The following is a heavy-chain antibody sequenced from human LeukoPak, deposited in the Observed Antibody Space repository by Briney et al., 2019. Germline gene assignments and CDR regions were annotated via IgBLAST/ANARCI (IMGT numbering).Heavy chain of an antibody. Sequence: GESLKISCKGSGYSFTSYWIGWVRQMPGKGLEWMGIIYPGDSDTRYSPSFQGQVTISADKSISTAYLQWSSLKASDTAMYYCARRDCSSTSCFSGEGAFDIWGQGTMVTVSS. CDR3: ARRDCSSTSCFSGEGAFDI. D-gene: IGHD2-2*01. CDR1: GYSFTSYW. CDR2: IYPGDSDT. V-gene: IGHV5-51*01. J-gene: IGHJ3*02.